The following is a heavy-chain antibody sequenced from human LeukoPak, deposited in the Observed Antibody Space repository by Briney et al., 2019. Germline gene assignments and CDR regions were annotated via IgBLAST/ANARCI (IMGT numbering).Heavy chain of an antibody. D-gene: IGHD3-22*01. CDR3: ARGSPRLSSSGYLSDAFDI. CDR2: INPSGGST. V-gene: IGHV1-46*01. J-gene: IGHJ3*02. Sequence: ASVKVSCKASGYTFTSYYMHWVRQAPGQGLEWMGIINPSGGSTSYAQKFQGRVTMTRDTSTSTVYMELSRLRSDDTAVYYCARGSPRLSSSGYLSDAFDIWGQGTMVTVSS. CDR1: GYTFTSYY.